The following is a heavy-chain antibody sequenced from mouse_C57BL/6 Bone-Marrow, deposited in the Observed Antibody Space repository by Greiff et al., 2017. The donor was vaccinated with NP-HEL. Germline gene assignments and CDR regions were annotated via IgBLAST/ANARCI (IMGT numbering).Heavy chain of an antibody. Sequence: VMLVESGAELVRPGTSVKVSCKASGYAFTNYLIEWVKQRPGQGLEWIGVINPGSGGTNYNEKLKGKATLTADKSSSTAYMQLSSLTSDDSAVYFCARGAMDYWGQGTSVTVSS. J-gene: IGHJ4*01. V-gene: IGHV1-54*01. CDR1: GYAFTNYL. CDR2: INPGSGGT. CDR3: ARGAMDY.